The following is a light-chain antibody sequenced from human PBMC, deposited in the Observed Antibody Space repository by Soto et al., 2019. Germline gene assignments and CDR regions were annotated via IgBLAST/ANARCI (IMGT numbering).Light chain of an antibody. CDR2: DAS. V-gene: IGKV1-33*01. CDR1: QDISNY. CDR3: QQYDNLPRT. J-gene: IGKJ1*01. Sequence: IQITDSPSSLSPSVGDRVTIICQASQDISNYLNWYQQKPGKAPKLLIYDASNLETGVPSRFSGSGSGTDFTFTISSLQPQDIATYYCQQYDNLPRTFGQGTKVDIK.